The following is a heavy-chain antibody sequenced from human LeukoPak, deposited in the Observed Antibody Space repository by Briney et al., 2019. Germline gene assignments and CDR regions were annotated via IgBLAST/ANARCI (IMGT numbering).Heavy chain of an antibody. CDR1: GFTVSSNY. Sequence: GGSLRLSCAASGFTVSSNYMSWVRQAPGKGLEWVSVIYSGGSTYYADSVKGRFTISRDNSKNTLYLQMNSLRAEDTAVYYCARASERYSSGLGWFDPWGQGTLVTVSS. CDR3: ARASERYSSGLGWFDP. D-gene: IGHD6-19*01. V-gene: IGHV3-53*01. CDR2: IYSGGST. J-gene: IGHJ5*02.